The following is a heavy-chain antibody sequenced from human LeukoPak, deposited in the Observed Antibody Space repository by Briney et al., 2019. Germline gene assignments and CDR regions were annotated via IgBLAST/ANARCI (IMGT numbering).Heavy chain of an antibody. V-gene: IGHV3-7*03. CDR2: IKQDGSEK. J-gene: IGHJ6*02. D-gene: IGHD6-19*01. CDR1: GFTFSSYW. Sequence: QPGGSLRLSCAASGFTFSSYWMSWVRQAPGKGLEWVANIKQDGSEKYYVDSVKGLFTISRDNAKNSLYLQMNSLRAEDTAVYYCARRAYSSGWYRDYYYGMDVWGQGTTVTVSS. CDR3: ARRAYSSGWYRDYYYGMDV.